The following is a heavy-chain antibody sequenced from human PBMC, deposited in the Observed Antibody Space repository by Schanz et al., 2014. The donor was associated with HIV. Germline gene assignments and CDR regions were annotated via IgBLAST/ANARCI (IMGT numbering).Heavy chain of an antibody. D-gene: IGHD4-4*01. CDR3: AREKSTATTIYGMDV. CDR1: GFTFSSYA. Sequence: EVQLLESGGGLVQPGGSLRLSCAASGFTFSSYAMTWVRQAPGKGLEWVSSISGSGDNTFYADSVKGRFTISRDSSKNTLYLQMNSLRPEDTAVYFCAREKSTATTIYGMDVWGQGTTVTVSS. J-gene: IGHJ6*02. V-gene: IGHV3-23*01. CDR2: ISGSGDNT.